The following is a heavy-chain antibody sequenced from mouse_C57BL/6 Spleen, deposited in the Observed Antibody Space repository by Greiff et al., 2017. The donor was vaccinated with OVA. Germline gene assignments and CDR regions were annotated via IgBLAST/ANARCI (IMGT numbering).Heavy chain of an antibody. V-gene: IGHV5-17*01. CDR1: GFTFSDYG. J-gene: IGHJ2*01. CDR2: ISSGSSTI. CDR3: AREKGYFDY. Sequence: EVKLMESGGGLVKPGGSLKLSCAASGFTFSDYGMHWVRQAPEKGLEWVAYISSGSSTIYYADTVKGRFTISRDNAKNTLFLQMTSLRSEDTAMYYCAREKGYFDYWGQGTTLTVSS.